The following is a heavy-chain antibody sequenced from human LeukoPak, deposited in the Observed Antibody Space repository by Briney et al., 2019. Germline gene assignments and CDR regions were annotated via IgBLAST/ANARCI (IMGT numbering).Heavy chain of an antibody. Sequence: GGSLRLSCAASGFXFSSYAMHWVRQAPGKGLEWVALISYDGSNKYYADSVKGRFTISRDNSKNTLYLQMNSLRAEDTAVYYRARGLLAYCGGDCYSHFDYWGQGTLVTVSS. CDR1: GFXFSSYA. V-gene: IGHV3-30-3*01. D-gene: IGHD2-21*02. CDR2: ISYDGSNK. CDR3: ARGLLAYCGGDCYSHFDY. J-gene: IGHJ4*02.